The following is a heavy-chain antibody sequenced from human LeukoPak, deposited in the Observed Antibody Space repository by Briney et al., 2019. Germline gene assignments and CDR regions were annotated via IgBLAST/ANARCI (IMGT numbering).Heavy chain of an antibody. V-gene: IGHV3-11*04. Sequence: GGSLRLSCAVSGFTFSDYYMSWIRQAPGKGLEWVSYISSSGSTIYYADSVKGRFTISRDNSKNTLYLQMNSLRAEDTAVYYCAKGMPGRYCSSTSCFEYFQHWGQGTLVTVSS. CDR1: GFTFSDYY. D-gene: IGHD2-2*01. CDR3: AKGMPGRYCSSTSCFEYFQH. CDR2: ISSSGSTI. J-gene: IGHJ1*01.